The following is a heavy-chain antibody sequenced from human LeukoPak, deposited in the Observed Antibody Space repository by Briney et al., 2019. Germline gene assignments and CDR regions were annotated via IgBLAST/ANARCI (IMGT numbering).Heavy chain of an antibody. CDR3: AYGSGSSAPHYFDY. CDR1: GFSFSAYG. D-gene: IGHD3-10*01. J-gene: IGHJ4*02. CDR2: IWYDGSNK. V-gene: IGHV3-33*01. Sequence: GGSLGLSCAASGFSFSAYGMHWVRQAPGKGLEWVAVIWYDGSNKYYADSVKGRFTISRDNSKNTVYLQMNSLRVEDTAVYYCAYGSGSSAPHYFDYWGQGTLVTVSS.